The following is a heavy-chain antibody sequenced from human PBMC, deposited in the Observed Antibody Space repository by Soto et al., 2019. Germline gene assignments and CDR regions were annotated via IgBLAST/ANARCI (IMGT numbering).Heavy chain of an antibody. Sequence: ASVKVSCKASGYTFTTYAMHWVRQAPGQRLEWMGWINAGNGNTKYSQKFQGRVTITRDTSASTAYMELSSLRSEDTAVYYCARDGVCSGGTCYSHYYYYMDVWGKGTPVTVSS. V-gene: IGHV1-3*01. CDR3: ARDGVCSGGTCYSHYYYYMDV. CDR2: INAGNGNT. CDR1: GYTFTTYA. D-gene: IGHD2-15*01. J-gene: IGHJ6*03.